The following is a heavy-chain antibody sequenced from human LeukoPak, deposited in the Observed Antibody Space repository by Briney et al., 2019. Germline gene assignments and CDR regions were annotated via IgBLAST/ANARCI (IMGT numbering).Heavy chain of an antibody. J-gene: IGHJ3*02. CDR3: ARDPGSYGSGTRNAFDT. CDR2: INHSGST. V-gene: IGHV4-34*01. Sequence: SETLSLTCAVYGGSFSGYYWSWIRQPPGKGLEWIGEINHSGSTNYNPSLKSRVTISVDTSKNQFSLKLSSVTAADTAVYYCARDPGSYGSGTRNAFDTWGQGTMVTVSS. D-gene: IGHD3-10*01. CDR1: GGSFSGYY.